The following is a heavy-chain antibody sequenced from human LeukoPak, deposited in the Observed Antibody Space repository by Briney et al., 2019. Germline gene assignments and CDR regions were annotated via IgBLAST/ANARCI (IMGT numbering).Heavy chain of an antibody. Sequence: GGSLRLSCAASGFTFSDYYMSWIRQAPGKGLEWVSYISSSGSTIYYADSVKGRFTISRDNAKNSLYLQMNSLRAEDTAVYYCARGSIVVVVAGRHNWFDPWGQGTLVTVSS. CDR2: ISSSGSTI. CDR3: ARGSIVVVVAGRHNWFDP. D-gene: IGHD2-15*01. V-gene: IGHV3-11*04. J-gene: IGHJ5*02. CDR1: GFTFSDYY.